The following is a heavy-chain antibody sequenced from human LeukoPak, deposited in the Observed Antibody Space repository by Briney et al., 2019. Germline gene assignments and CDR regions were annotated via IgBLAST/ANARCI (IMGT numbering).Heavy chain of an antibody. J-gene: IGHJ4*02. Sequence: SVKVSCKASGGTFSSYAISWVRQAPGQGLEWMGGIIPIFGTANYAQKFQGRVTITTDESTSTAYMGLSSLRSEDTAVYYCARGLPYYFDYWGQGTLVTVSS. V-gene: IGHV1-69*05. CDR3: ARGLPYYFDY. CDR2: IIPIFGTA. D-gene: IGHD5-18*01. CDR1: GGTFSSYA.